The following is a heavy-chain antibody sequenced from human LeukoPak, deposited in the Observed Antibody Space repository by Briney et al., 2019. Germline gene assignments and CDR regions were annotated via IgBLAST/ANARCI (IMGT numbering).Heavy chain of an antibody. V-gene: IGHV1-8*01. J-gene: IGHJ6*02. CDR2: MSPNSGNT. CDR3: ARVGYYGMDV. CDR1: GYTFTSYD. Sequence: ASVRVSCKASGYTFTSYDVNWVRQAPGQGLEWMGWMSPNSGNTGYAQKFQGRVTMTRSASISTAYMELSSQRSEDTAVYYCARVGYYGMDVWGQGTTVTVSS. D-gene: IGHD3-16*01.